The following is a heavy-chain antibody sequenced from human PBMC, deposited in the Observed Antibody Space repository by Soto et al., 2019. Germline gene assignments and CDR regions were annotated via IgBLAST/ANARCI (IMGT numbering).Heavy chain of an antibody. V-gene: IGHV3-23*01. CDR3: AKDRLIYGSGSTDAFDI. Sequence: TGGSLRLSCAASGFTFSSYSMNWVRQAPGKGLEWVSAISGSGGSTYYADSVKGRFTISRDNSKNTLYLQMNSLRAEDTAVYYCAKDRLIYGSGSTDAFDIWGQGTMVTVSS. CDR2: ISGSGGST. CDR1: GFTFSSYS. D-gene: IGHD3-10*01. J-gene: IGHJ3*02.